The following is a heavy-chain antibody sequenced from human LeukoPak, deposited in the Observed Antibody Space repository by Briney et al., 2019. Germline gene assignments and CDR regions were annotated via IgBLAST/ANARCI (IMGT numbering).Heavy chain of an antibody. CDR1: GYTFTSYY. D-gene: IGHD3-3*01. CDR3: ARGVRITIFGVVISYYYMDV. CDR2: INPSGGST. J-gene: IGHJ6*03. V-gene: IGHV1-46*01. Sequence: ASVKVSCKASGYTFTSYYMHWVRQAPGQGLEWMGIINPSGGSTSYAQKFQGRVTMTRNTSISTAYMELSSLRSEDTAVYYCARGVRITIFGVVISYYYMDVWGKGTTVTVSS.